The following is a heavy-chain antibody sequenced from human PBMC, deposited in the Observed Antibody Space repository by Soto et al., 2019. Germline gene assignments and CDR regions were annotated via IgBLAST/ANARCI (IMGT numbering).Heavy chain of an antibody. V-gene: IGHV4-30-2*01. Sequence: PSETLSLTCAVSGGSISSGGYSWSWIRQPPGKGLEWIGYIYHSGSTYYNPSLKSRVTISVDRSKSQFSLKLSSVTAADTAVYYCASDYSNDGAFDIWGQGTMVTVSS. J-gene: IGHJ3*02. CDR2: IYHSGST. CDR1: GGSISSGGYS. CDR3: ASDYSNDGAFDI. D-gene: IGHD4-4*01.